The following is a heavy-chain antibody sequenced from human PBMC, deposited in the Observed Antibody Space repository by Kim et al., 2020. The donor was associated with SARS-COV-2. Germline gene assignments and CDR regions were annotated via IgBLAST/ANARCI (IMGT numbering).Heavy chain of an antibody. CDR2: IYYSGST. CDR3: ARAIYDILTGYPWFDP. J-gene: IGHJ5*02. V-gene: IGHV4-59*13. Sequence: SETLSLTCTVSGGSISSYYWSWIRQPPGKGLEWIGYIYYSGSTNYNPSLKSRVTISVDTSKNQFSLKLSSVTAADTAVYYCARAIYDILTGYPWFDPWGQGTLVTVSS. CDR1: GGSISSYY. D-gene: IGHD3-9*01.